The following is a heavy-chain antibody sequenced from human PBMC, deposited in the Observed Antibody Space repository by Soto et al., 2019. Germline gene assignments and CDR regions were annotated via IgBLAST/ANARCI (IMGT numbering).Heavy chain of an antibody. CDR1: GFTFSSYA. CDR2: ISGSGGST. V-gene: IGHV3-23*01. J-gene: IGHJ4*02. Sequence: EVQLLESGGGLVQPGGSLRLSCAASGFTFSSYAMTWVRQAPGKGLEWVSAISGSGGSTYYADSVKGQFTISRDNSKNTLYLQMNSLRAEDTAVYYCAKGLYSGSDFGYWGQGTLVTVSS. D-gene: IGHD1-26*01. CDR3: AKGLYSGSDFGY.